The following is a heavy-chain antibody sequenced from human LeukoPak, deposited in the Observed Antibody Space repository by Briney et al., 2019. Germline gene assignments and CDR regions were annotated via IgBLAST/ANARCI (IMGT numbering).Heavy chain of an antibody. Sequence: KSGGSLRLSCAASGFTFSSYSMNWVRQAPGKGLEWVSSISSSSSYIYYADSVKGRFTISRDNSKNTLYLQMNSLRAEDTAVYYCAKAHTYSSGWYYYYGMDVWGQGTTVTVSS. CDR3: AKAHTYSSGWYYYYGMDV. J-gene: IGHJ6*02. CDR2: ISSSSSYI. CDR1: GFTFSSYS. V-gene: IGHV3-21*04. D-gene: IGHD6-19*01.